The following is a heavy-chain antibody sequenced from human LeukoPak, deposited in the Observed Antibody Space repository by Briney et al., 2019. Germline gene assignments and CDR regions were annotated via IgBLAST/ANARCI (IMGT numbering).Heavy chain of an antibody. V-gene: IGHV1-46*01. CDR3: AREYYYGSGSYYGALPRWFDP. CDR1: GYTFTSYY. Sequence: ASVKVSCKASGYTFTSYYMHWVRQAPGQGLEWMGIIDPSGGSTSYAQKFQSRVTMTRDTSTSTVYMELSSLRSEDTAVYYCAREYYYGSGSYYGALPRWFDPWGQGTLVTVSS. CDR2: IDPSGGST. J-gene: IGHJ5*02. D-gene: IGHD3-10*01.